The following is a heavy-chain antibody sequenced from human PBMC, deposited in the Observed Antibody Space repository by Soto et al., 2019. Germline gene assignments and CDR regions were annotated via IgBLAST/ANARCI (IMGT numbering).Heavy chain of an antibody. CDR1: GFTFSSCS. CDR2: INRGSNGI. Sequence: EVQLVESGGGLVQPGGSLRLSCAVSGFTFSSCSINWVRQAPGKGLEWLSYINRGSNGIYYADSVKGRFTISRDNAKNSLYLQMNSLRAEDTAVYYCARGQREGYCEGDSCQGYYYYYMDVWGKGTTVTVSS. V-gene: IGHV3-48*01. J-gene: IGHJ6*03. CDR3: ARGQREGYCEGDSCQGYYYYYMDV. D-gene: IGHD2-15*01.